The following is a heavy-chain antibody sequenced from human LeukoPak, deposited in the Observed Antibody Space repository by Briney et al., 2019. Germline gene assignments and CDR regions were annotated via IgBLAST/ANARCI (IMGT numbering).Heavy chain of an antibody. Sequence: GGSLRLSCAASGFTFSTYAMSWVRQAPGRRLEWVSSITSSGGHIFYAYSVKGRFTISRDNANNSLYLQMSSLRAEDTAVYYCSRGPLGRDSSSRLGYWGQGTLVTVSS. CDR2: ITSSGGHI. V-gene: IGHV3-21*01. CDR3: SRGPLGRDSSSRLGY. CDR1: GFTFSTYA. D-gene: IGHD6-13*01. J-gene: IGHJ4*02.